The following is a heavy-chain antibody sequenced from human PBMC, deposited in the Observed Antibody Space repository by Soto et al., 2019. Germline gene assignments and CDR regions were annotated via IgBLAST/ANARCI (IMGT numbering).Heavy chain of an antibody. D-gene: IGHD3-16*01. V-gene: IGHV3-23*01. CDR1: GIEFSNYA. CDR3: AKDGNWLDVYYDV. J-gene: IGHJ4*02. Sequence: EVQLLESGGGLVQPGGSLRLSCVGSGIEFSNYAMSWVRQAPGKGLEWVSIVSASGRSRYHADSVKGRFTISRDNSKNTLYLHMINLRAEDTAVYYCAKDGNWLDVYYDVWGQGTPVTVSS. CDR2: VSASGRSR.